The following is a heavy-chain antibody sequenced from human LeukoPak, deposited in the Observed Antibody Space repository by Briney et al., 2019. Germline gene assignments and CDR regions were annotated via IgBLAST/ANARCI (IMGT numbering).Heavy chain of an antibody. Sequence: GGSLRLSCAASGFTVSTNYMSWVRQAPGKGLEWVAVISYDGSNKYYADSVKGRFTISRDNSKNTLYLQMNSLRAEDTAVYYCARENILTGYDYWGQGTLVTVSS. CDR2: ISYDGSNK. D-gene: IGHD3-9*01. J-gene: IGHJ4*02. CDR3: ARENILTGYDY. CDR1: GFTVSTNY. V-gene: IGHV3-30*03.